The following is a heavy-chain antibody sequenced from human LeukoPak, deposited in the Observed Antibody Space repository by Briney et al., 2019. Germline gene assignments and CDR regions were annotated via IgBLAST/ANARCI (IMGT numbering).Heavy chain of an antibody. J-gene: IGHJ4*02. Sequence: PSETLSLTCTVSGGSISSYYWSWIRQPPGKGLEWIGYIYTSGSTNYNPSLKSRVTISVDTSKNQFSLKLGSVTAADTAVYYCARHYYDSSGRMYYFDYWGQGTLVTVSS. CDR1: GGSISSYY. CDR2: IYTSGST. CDR3: ARHYYDSSGRMYYFDY. D-gene: IGHD3-22*01. V-gene: IGHV4-4*09.